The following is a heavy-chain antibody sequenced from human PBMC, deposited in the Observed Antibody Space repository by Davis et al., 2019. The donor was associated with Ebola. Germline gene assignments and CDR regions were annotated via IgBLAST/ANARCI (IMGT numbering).Heavy chain of an antibody. D-gene: IGHD3-3*01. CDR2: ISSSSSYI. Sequence: GGSLRLSCAASGFTFSSYSMNWVRQAPGKGLEWVSSISSSSSYIYYADSVKGRFTISRDNAKNSLYLQMNSLRAEDTAVYYCARDYDFWSGYFHYYGMDVWGQGTTVTVSS. CDR1: GFTFSSYS. V-gene: IGHV3-21*01. CDR3: ARDYDFWSGYFHYYGMDV. J-gene: IGHJ6*02.